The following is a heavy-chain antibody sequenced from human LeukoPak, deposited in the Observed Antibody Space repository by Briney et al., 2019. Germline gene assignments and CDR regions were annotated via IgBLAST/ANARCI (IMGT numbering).Heavy chain of an antibody. J-gene: IGHJ6*03. Sequence: SETLSLTCTVSGDSINNYYWTWIRQPPGKGLEWIGYIYSSGSAIYNPSLRSRVTISLDTSKNQFSLKLSSVTAADTAVYYCARDGGGYSSSRYYYYYMDVWGKGTTVTVSS. CDR2: IYSSGSA. CDR3: ARDGGGYSSSRYYYYYMDV. CDR1: GDSINNYY. D-gene: IGHD6-13*01. V-gene: IGHV4-59*01.